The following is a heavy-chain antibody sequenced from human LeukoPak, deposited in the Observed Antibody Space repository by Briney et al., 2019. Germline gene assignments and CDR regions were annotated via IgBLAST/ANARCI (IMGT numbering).Heavy chain of an antibody. CDR1: RYTFTGYY. D-gene: IGHD5-12*01. V-gene: IGHV1-2*02. CDR2: INPNSGGT. Sequence: ASVKVSCKASRYTFTGYYMHWVRQASGQGLEWMGWINPNSGGTNYAQKFQGRVTMTRDTSISTAYMELSRLRSDDTAVYYCARVVGGYVSDYWGQGTLVTVSS. CDR3: ARVVGGYVSDY. J-gene: IGHJ4*02.